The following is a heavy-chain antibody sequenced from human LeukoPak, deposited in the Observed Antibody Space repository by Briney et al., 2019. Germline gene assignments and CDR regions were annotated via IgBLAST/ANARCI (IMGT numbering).Heavy chain of an antibody. Sequence: SQTLSLTCAISGDSVSSISVAWNWIRQSPSRGLEWLGRTYYRSKWYNEYAVSVKGRININPDPSKNQSSLQLNSVPPEDTAVYYCALARSEYHYGMDVWGQGATVTVSS. V-gene: IGHV6-1*01. CDR2: TYYRSKWYN. CDR3: ALARSEYHYGMDV. J-gene: IGHJ6*02. CDR1: GDSVSSISVA.